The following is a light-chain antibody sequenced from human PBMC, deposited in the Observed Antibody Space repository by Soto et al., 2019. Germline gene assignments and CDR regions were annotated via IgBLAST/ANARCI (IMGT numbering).Light chain of an antibody. Sequence: DIPMTQSPSTLSAAVGDRVTITCRASQSVLTWLAWYQQKPGKAPQLLIYDASKLESGVPSRFSGSGSGTEFTLTINSLLPDDSATYYCQQYNGFSNTFGQGTKLEIK. CDR2: DAS. CDR1: QSVLTW. J-gene: IGKJ2*01. CDR3: QQYNGFSNT. V-gene: IGKV1-5*01.